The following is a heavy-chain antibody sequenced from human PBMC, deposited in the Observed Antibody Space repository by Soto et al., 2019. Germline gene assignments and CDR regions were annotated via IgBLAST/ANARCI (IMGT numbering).Heavy chain of an antibody. Sequence: ASVKVSCKASGYTFTGYYMHWVRQAPGQGLEWMGWINPNSGGTNYAQKFQGRVTMTRDTSISTAHMELSRLRSDDTAVYYCAREVSGWYGYWGQGTLVTVSS. CDR3: AREVSGWYGY. V-gene: IGHV1-2*02. D-gene: IGHD6-19*01. CDR2: INPNSGGT. J-gene: IGHJ4*02. CDR1: GYTFTGYY.